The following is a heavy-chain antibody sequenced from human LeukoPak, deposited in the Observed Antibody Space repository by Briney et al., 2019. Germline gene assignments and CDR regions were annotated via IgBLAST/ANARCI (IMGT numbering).Heavy chain of an antibody. J-gene: IGHJ4*02. CDR3: AKDYNAFDF. CDR2: ISGSGSRT. V-gene: IGHV3-23*01. D-gene: IGHD1-1*01. Sequence: AGGSLRLSCAASGFTFSNYAMSWVRQAPGKGLEWVSAISGSGSRTYYADSVKARFTVSRDNSKNILYLQMHSLTVEDTAMYYCAKDYNAFDFWGQGTLVTVSS. CDR1: GFTFSNYA.